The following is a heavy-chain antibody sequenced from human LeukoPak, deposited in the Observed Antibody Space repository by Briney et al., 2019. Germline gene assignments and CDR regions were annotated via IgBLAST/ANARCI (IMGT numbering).Heavy chain of an antibody. CDR1: GYTFTSYG. CDR2: ISAYNGNT. V-gene: IGHV1-18*01. CDR3: ARRSQRFLEWLPHFDY. J-gene: IGHJ4*02. D-gene: IGHD3-3*01. Sequence: ASVKVSCKASGYTFTSYGISWVRQAPGQGLEWMGWISAYNGNTNYAQKLQGRVTMTTDTSTSTAYMELRSLRSDDTAVYYCARRSQRFLEWLPHFDYWGQGTLATVSS.